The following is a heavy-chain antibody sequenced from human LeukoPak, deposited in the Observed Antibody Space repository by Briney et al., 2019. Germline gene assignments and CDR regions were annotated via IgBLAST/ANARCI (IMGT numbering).Heavy chain of an antibody. CDR3: AKGRGAFDI. CDR2: ISSNGGST. D-gene: IGHD3-10*01. J-gene: IGHJ3*02. CDR1: GFIFSTYA. V-gene: IGHV3-64*01. Sequence: GGSLRLSCAASGFIFSTYAMHWVRQAPGKGLEYVSAISSNGGSTYYANSVKGRFTISRDNSKNTLYLQMNSLRAEDTAVYYCAKGRGAFDIWGQGTMVTVSS.